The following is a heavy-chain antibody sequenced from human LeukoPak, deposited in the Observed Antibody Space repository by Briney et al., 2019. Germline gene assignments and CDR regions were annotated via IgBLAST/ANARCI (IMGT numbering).Heavy chain of an antibody. Sequence: PSETLPLTCTVSGGSISSSSYYWRWLPQPPGKGVEWIGSIYCSWSTYYNPSLKRRVTISVDTSKNQFSLKLSSVTAADTAVYYCARLTPPGYYDSSGYYQFDYWGQGTLVTVSS. V-gene: IGHV4-39*01. D-gene: IGHD3-22*01. CDR1: GGSISSSSYY. J-gene: IGHJ4*02. CDR3: ARLTPPGYYDSSGYYQFDY. CDR2: IYCSWST.